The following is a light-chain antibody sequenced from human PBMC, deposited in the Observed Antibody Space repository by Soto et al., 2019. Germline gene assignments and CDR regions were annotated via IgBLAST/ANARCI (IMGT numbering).Light chain of an antibody. V-gene: IGLV7-46*01. Sequence: QAVVTQEPSLTVSPGGTVTLTCGSSTGPVTSSHYPYWFQQKPGQAPRTLIYDTTNKHSWTPARFSGSLLGGKAALTLSGAQPEDEADYYCLLSYTRGRPGVFGGGTKLTVL. CDR1: TGPVTSSHY. J-gene: IGLJ2*01. CDR3: LLSYTRGRPGV. CDR2: DTT.